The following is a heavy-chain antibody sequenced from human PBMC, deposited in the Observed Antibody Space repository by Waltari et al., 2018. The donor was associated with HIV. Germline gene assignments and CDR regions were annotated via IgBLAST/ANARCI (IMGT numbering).Heavy chain of an antibody. J-gene: IGHJ5*02. CDR2: IKQDGSEN. V-gene: IGHV3-7*01. CDR1: GFTFSSYW. Sequence: EEQLVESGGGLVPPGGSLRLSCEASGFTFSSYWMSWVRQAPGKGLEWVATIKQDGSENYYVDSVKGRFTMSRDNAKKSIYLQMNMWRGEDTAVYYCTRDRRDYYGSGSHNWFDPWGQGTLVVVSS. D-gene: IGHD3-10*01. CDR3: TRDRRDYYGSGSHNWFDP.